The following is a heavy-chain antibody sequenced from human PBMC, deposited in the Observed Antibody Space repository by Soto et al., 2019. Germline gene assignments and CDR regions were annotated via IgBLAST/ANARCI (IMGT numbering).Heavy chain of an antibody. CDR2: INPNSGGT. V-gene: IGHV1-2*04. Sequence: SVKVSCKASGYTFTGYYMHWVRQAPGQGLEWMGWINPNSGGTNYAQKFQGWVTMTRDTSISTAYMELSRLRSDDTAVYYCAGGPDIVVVPAAPDPYYYYMDVWGKGTTVTVSS. D-gene: IGHD2-2*01. J-gene: IGHJ6*03. CDR1: GYTFTGYY. CDR3: AGGPDIVVVPAAPDPYYYYMDV.